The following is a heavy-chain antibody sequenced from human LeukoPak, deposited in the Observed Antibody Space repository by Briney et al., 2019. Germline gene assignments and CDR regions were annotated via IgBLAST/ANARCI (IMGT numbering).Heavy chain of an antibody. CDR2: IYTRGST. CDR3: ARGRYCSADICSGGDAFDI. CDR1: GGSINNYY. Sequence: SETLSLTCTVSGGSINNYYRSWIRQPAGKGLEWIGRIYTRGSTSYNPSLKSRVTMSVDTSKNQFSLKLSSVTAADTAVYYCARGRYCSADICSGGDAFDIWGQGTMVSVSS. V-gene: IGHV4-4*07. J-gene: IGHJ3*02. D-gene: IGHD2-15*01.